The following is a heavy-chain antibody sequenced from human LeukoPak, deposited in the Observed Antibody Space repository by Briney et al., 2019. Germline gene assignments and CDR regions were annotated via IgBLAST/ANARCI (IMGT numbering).Heavy chain of an antibody. V-gene: IGHV3-23*01. CDR3: AKHPIVVVVAAPRGAFDI. D-gene: IGHD2-15*01. J-gene: IGHJ3*02. CDR1: GFTFSSYA. CDR2: ISGSGGST. Sequence: GGSLRLSCAASGFTFSSYAMSWVRQAPGKGLEWVSAISGSGGSTYYADSVKGRFTISRDNSKNTLYLQMNSLRAEDTAVYYCAKHPIVVVVAAPRGAFDIWGQGTMVTVSS.